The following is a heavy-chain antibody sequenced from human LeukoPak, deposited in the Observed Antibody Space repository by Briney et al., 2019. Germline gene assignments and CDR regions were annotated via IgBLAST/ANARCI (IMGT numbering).Heavy chain of an antibody. CDR2: ISAYNGNT. V-gene: IGHV1-18*01. CDR1: GYTFNIYG. Sequence: ASVKVSFKASGYTFNIYGISWVRQGPGQGLEWMGGISAYNGNTKNTQNLQGRVTMTTDTSTTTAYMELRSLKSDDTAVYYCARGHSTSWPEYFQHWGQGTLVTVSS. D-gene: IGHD6-13*01. CDR3: ARGHSTSWPEYFQH. J-gene: IGHJ1*01.